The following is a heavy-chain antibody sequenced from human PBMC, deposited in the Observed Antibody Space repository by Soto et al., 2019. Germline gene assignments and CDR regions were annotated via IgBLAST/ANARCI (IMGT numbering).Heavy chain of an antibody. D-gene: IGHD3-9*01. CDR1: GGSFSGYY. CDR3: ARGETRVLRYFDWLLGACCDY. CDR2: INHSGST. Sequence: QVQLQQWGAGLLKPSETLSLTCAVYGGSFSGYYWSWIRQPPGKGLEWIGEINHSGSTNYNPSLKSRAPISVYTSKNQFSLTLSSVTAADTAVYYCARGETRVLRYFDWLLGACCDYWRQGTLVTVSS. J-gene: IGHJ4*02. V-gene: IGHV4-34*01.